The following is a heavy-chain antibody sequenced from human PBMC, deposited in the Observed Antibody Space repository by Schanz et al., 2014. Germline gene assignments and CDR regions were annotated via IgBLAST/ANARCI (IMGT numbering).Heavy chain of an antibody. CDR1: GFTFSSYD. CDR3: ARLDPYCRSGTCSRAFDF. J-gene: IGHJ4*02. D-gene: IGHD2-15*01. CDR2: IGVDGTTT. Sequence: QVQLVESGGGVVQPGRSLRLSCAASGFTFSSYDVFWVRQAPGKGLEWVSVIGVDGTTTYYADSVKGRFTISRDSSKNTLFLQMNSLRTEDTAVYYCARLDPYCRSGTCSRAFDFWGQGTLVTVSS. V-gene: IGHV3-NL1*01.